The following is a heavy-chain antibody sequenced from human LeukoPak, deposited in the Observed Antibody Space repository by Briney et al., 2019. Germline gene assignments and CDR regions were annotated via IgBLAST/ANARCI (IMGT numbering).Heavy chain of an antibody. J-gene: IGHJ5*02. D-gene: IGHD3-22*01. CDR1: GFTFSSYG. CDR3: AKDLMIVPRAWFDP. V-gene: IGHV3-30*02. Sequence: GGSLRLSCAASGFTFSSYGMHWVRQAPGKGLEWVAFIRYDGSNKYYADSVKGRFTISRDNSKNTLYLQMNSLRAEDTAAYYCAKDLMIVPRAWFDPWGQGTLVTVSS. CDR2: IRYDGSNK.